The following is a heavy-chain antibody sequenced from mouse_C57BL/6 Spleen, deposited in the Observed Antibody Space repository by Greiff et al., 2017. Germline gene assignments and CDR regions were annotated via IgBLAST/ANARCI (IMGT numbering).Heavy chain of an antibody. Sequence: DVTLVESGEGLVKPGGSLKLSCAASGFTFSSYAMSWVRQTPENGLEWVAYISRGGDYIYYADTVKGRFTISRDNARNTLYLQMSSLKSDDTAMYYCTREGKGYFDYWGQGTTLTVSS. CDR1: GFTFSSYA. J-gene: IGHJ2*01. V-gene: IGHV5-9-1*02. CDR3: TREGKGYFDY. CDR2: ISRGGDYI.